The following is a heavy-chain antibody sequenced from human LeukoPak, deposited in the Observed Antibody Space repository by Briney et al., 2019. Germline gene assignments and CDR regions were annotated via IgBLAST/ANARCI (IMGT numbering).Heavy chain of an antibody. Sequence: GGSLRLSCAASGFTFINYAMLCARQAPGKGLEWVAVTSYDGSNEYYADPVKGRFTISRLNSKNTLYLQMSSLRAEDSALYYCARGGPPDYWGEGTLVTVSS. CDR3: ARGGPPDY. D-gene: IGHD3-16*01. V-gene: IGHV3-30*04. CDR2: TSYDGSNE. J-gene: IGHJ4*02. CDR1: GFTFINYA.